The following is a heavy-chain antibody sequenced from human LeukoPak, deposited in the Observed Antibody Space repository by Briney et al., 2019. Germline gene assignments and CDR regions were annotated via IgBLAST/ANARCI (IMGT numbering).Heavy chain of an antibody. CDR2: IIPIFGIA. D-gene: IGHD3-22*01. J-gene: IGHJ4*02. V-gene: IGHV1-69*04. CDR1: GGTFSSYA. CDR3: ARQDSSGYYYDY. Sequence: SVKVSCKASGGTFSSYAISWVRQAPGQGLEWMGRIIPIFGIANYAQKFQGRVTITADKSTSTAYMELSGLRSEDTAVYYCARQDSSGYYYDYWGQGTLVTVSS.